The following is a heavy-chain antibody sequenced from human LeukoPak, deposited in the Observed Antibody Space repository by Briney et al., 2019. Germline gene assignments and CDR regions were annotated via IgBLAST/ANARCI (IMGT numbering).Heavy chain of an antibody. CDR3: AKNGEITMIVVVTPYYFDY. V-gene: IGHV3-23*01. J-gene: IGHJ4*02. CDR2: ISGSGGST. D-gene: IGHD3-22*01. Sequence: GGSLRLSCAASGLTFSSYAMSLVRQAPGKGLEWVSAISGSGGSTYYADSVKGRFTISRDNSKNTLYLQMNSLRAEDTAVYYCAKNGEITMIVVVTPYYFDYWGQGTLVTVSS. CDR1: GLTFSSYA.